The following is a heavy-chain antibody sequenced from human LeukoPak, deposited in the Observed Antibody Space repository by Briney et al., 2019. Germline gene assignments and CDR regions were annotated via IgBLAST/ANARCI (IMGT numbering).Heavy chain of an antibody. Sequence: GASVKVSCKASGYTFTGYCMHWVRQAPGQGLEWMGWINPNSGGTNYAQKFQGRVTMTRDTSISTAYMELSRLRSDDTAVYYCASLDCSGGSCYLQPYFDYWGQGTLVTVSS. CDR1: GYTFTGYC. CDR2: INPNSGGT. V-gene: IGHV1-2*02. J-gene: IGHJ4*02. CDR3: ASLDCSGGSCYLQPYFDY. D-gene: IGHD2-15*01.